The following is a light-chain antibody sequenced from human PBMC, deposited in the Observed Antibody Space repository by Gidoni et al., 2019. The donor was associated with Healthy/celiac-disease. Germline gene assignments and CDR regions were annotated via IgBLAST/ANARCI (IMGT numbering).Light chain of an antibody. CDR2: QDN. CDR1: KLGDKY. J-gene: IGLJ2*01. CDR3: QTWDSSTVV. V-gene: IGLV3-1*01. Sequence: SYELTQPPSVSMSPGQTASITCSGDKLGDKYAYWYQQKPGQSPVVVIYQDNKRPSGIPERFSGSNSGNTATLTISGTQAMDEADYYCQTWDSSTVVFGGGTKLTVL.